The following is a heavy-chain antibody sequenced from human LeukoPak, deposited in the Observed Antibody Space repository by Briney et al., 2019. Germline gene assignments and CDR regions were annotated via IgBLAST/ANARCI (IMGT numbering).Heavy chain of an antibody. CDR2: IYPDESQH. J-gene: IGHJ1*01. V-gene: IGHV5-51*01. CDR3: ARREIGGDRSSWYMS. Sequence: GESLKISVKGSGYYFNNYWITWVRQMPGKGLGGRVIIYPDESQHRYRPSFQGQVPIPAKKSITPALLQWRSLKPSDRAIDYCARREIGGDRSSWYMSWGQGTLVTVSS. D-gene: IGHD6-13*01. CDR1: GYYFNNYW.